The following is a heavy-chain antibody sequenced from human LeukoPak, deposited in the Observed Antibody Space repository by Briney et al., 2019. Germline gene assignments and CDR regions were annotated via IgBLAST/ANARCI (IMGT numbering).Heavy chain of an antibody. CDR3: ATDRGWRTSGYYLYYFEY. CDR2: INPVGSET. Sequence: PGGSLRLSCVASGFTFTSHWMTWVRQAPGKGLEWVANINPVGSETYYVDSVRGRFTISRDNTMNSLYLQMSSLRAEDTAVYYCATDRGWRTSGYYLYYFEYWGQGTLVTFSS. CDR1: GFTFTSHW. V-gene: IGHV3-7*01. D-gene: IGHD3-3*01. J-gene: IGHJ4*02.